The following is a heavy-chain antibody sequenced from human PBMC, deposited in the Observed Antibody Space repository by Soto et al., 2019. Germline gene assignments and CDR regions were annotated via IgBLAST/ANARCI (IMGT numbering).Heavy chain of an antibody. CDR1: GGTFSSYA. D-gene: IGHD1-1*01. V-gene: IGHV1-69*01. J-gene: IGHJ6*02. Sequence: QVQLVQSGAEVKKPGSSVKVSCKASGGTFSSYAISWVRQAPGQGLEWMGGIIPIFGTANYAQKFQGRVTITADESTSTAYMELISLRSEDTAVYYCARCPTSERHYYYYCMDVWGQGTTVTVSS. CDR2: IIPIFGTA. CDR3: ARCPTSERHYYYYCMDV.